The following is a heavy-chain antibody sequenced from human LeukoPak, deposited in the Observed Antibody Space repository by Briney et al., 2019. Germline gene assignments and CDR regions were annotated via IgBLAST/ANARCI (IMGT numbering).Heavy chain of an antibody. CDR3: AREEDSNYIDY. CDR2: IDPNSGDT. V-gene: IGHV1-2*02. J-gene: IGHJ4*02. Sequence: GASVKVSCKASAYTFTGYYIHWVRQAPGQGLDWMGWIDPNSGDTNFAQKFQGRVTMTRDTSISTAYMALTGLRADDTAVYYCAREEDSNYIDYWGQGTLVTVSS. D-gene: IGHD4-11*01. CDR1: AYTFTGYY.